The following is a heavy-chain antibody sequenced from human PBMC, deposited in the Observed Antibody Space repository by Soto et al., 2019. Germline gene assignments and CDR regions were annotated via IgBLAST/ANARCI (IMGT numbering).Heavy chain of an antibody. V-gene: IGHV1-18*01. J-gene: IGHJ3*02. Sequence: QVQLVQSGAEVKNPGASVKVSCKASGYTFTSYGISWVRQAPGQGLEWMGWISAYNGNTNYARKLQGRVTMTTDTSTSTAYMELRSLRSDDTAVYCCARVPIDNYCSGGSCYSVAGAFDIWGQGTMVTVSS. D-gene: IGHD2-15*01. CDR1: GYTFTSYG. CDR2: ISAYNGNT. CDR3: ARVPIDNYCSGGSCYSVAGAFDI.